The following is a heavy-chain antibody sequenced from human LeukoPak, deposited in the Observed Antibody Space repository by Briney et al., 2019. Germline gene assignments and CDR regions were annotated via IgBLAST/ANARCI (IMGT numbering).Heavy chain of an antibody. CDR2: INHSGST. CDR3: ARGLAAAGLHPPTHFDY. Sequence: SETLSLTCAVYGGSFSGYSWSWIRQPPGKGLEWIGEINHSGSTNYNPSLKSRVTISVDTSKNQFSLKLSSVTAADTAVYYCARGLAAAGLHPPTHFDYWGQGTLVTVSS. V-gene: IGHV4-34*01. CDR1: GGSFSGYS. D-gene: IGHD6-13*01. J-gene: IGHJ4*02.